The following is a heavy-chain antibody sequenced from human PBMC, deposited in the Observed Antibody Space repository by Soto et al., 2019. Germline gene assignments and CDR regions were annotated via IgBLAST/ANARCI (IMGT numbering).Heavy chain of an antibody. CDR2: IYSGGST. CDR1: GFTVSSNY. J-gene: IGHJ6*03. V-gene: IGHV3-66*01. Sequence: GGSLRLSCAASGFTVSSNYMSWVRQAPGKGLEWVSVIYSGGSTYYADSVKGRFTISRDNSKNTPYLQMNSLRAEDTAVYYCATAGFLETTYYYYMDVWGKGTTVTVSS. CDR3: ATAGFLETTYYYYMDV. D-gene: IGHD3-3*01.